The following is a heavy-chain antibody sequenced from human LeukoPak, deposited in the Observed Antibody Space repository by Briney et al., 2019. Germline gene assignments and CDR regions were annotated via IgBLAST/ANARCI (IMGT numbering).Heavy chain of an antibody. D-gene: IGHD2-8*02. CDR3: TRVGPCTVVDY. V-gene: IGHV3-73*01. J-gene: IGHJ4*02. CDR1: GFTFSDSA. CDR2: IRSKPQSYAT. Sequence: GGSLKLSCAASGFTFSDSAIHWVRQASGKGLEWVGRIRSKPQSYATAYDESLKGRFTISRDDSKNTAYLQMSSLKIEDTAVYYCTRVGPCTVVDYWGQGTQVTVSS.